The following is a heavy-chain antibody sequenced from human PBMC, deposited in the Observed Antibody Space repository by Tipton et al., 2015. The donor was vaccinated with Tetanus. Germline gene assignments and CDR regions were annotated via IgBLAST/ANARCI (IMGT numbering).Heavy chain of an antibody. CDR2: IYYSGST. V-gene: IGHV4-31*02. J-gene: IGHJ4*02. CDR3: ARDQARGARGWNYFDY. D-gene: IGHD1-26*01. Sequence: LRLSCTVSGGSITSGGYYWSWIRQHPGKGLEWIGDIYYSGSTYYNPSLKSRVTISVDTSKNQLYLKLNSVTAADTAVYYCARDQARGARGWNYFDYWGQGTLVTVSS. CDR1: GGSITSGGYY.